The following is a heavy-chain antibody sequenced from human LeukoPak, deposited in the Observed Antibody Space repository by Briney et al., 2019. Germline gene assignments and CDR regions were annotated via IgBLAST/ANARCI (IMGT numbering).Heavy chain of an antibody. D-gene: IGHD1-26*01. V-gene: IGHV3-30*03. CDR2: ISYDGSNK. CDR1: GFTFYSYS. CDR3: ARVSAGSYSEPY. J-gene: IGHJ4*02. Sequence: PGGSLRLSCAASGFTFYSYSMKGVRQARGKGLEGVAVISYDGSNKYYADSVKGRFTISRDNSKNTLYLQTNSLRAEDTAVYYCARVSAGSYSEPYWGQGTLVTASS.